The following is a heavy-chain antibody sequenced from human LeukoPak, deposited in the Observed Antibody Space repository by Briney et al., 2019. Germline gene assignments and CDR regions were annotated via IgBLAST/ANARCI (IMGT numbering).Heavy chain of an antibody. J-gene: IGHJ6*04. V-gene: IGHV3-23*01. D-gene: IGHD2-2*01. CDR2: ISGSGGST. Sequence: GGSLRLSCAASGFTFSSYAMSWVRQAPGKGLEWVSAISGSGGSTYYADSVKGRFTISRDNYMNTLYLQMNSLRAEDTAVYYCAKSLGYCSSSSCFQYYYYGMDVWGKGTTVTVSS. CDR1: GFTFSSYA. CDR3: AKSLGYCSSSSCFQYYYYGMDV.